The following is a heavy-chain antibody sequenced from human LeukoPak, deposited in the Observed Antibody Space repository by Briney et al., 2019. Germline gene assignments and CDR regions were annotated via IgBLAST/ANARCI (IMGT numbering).Heavy chain of an antibody. Sequence: GESLKISCKGSGYSFTSYWIGWVRQMPGKGLEWMGIIYPGDSDTRYSPSFQGHVTISADKSISTAYLQWSSLKASDTAMYYCARGVLTVYYTVYYFDYWAREPWSPSPQ. D-gene: IGHD3-9*01. CDR2: IYPGDSDT. CDR1: GYSFTSYW. CDR3: ARGVLTVYYTVYYFDY. V-gene: IGHV5-51*01. J-gene: IGHJ4*02.